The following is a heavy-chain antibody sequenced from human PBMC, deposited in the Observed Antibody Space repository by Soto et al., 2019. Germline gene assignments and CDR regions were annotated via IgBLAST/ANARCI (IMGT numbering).Heavy chain of an antibody. J-gene: IGHJ6*02. D-gene: IGHD1-1*01. Sequence: QVQLVQSGAEVKKPGASVKVSCKASGYTFTSYDINWVRQATGQGLEWMGWMTPNSGNTGYAQKFQGRVTMTRNTSISTAYMELRSLRSEDTAVYYCARERTGTTSRDVWGQGTTVTVSS. CDR1: GYTFTSYD. V-gene: IGHV1-8*01. CDR2: MTPNSGNT. CDR3: ARERTGTTSRDV.